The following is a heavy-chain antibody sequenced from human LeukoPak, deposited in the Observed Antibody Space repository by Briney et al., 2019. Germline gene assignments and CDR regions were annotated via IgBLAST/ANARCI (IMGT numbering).Heavy chain of an antibody. J-gene: IGHJ6*02. CDR2: IIPILGIA. CDR1: GGTFSSYV. CDR3: ASGEYYYGSGRYHENYYYYYGMDV. Sequence: SVKVSCKASGGTFSSYVISWVRQAPGQGLEWMGRIIPILGIANYAQKFQGRVTITADKSTSTAYMELSSLRSEDTAVYYCASGEYYYGSGRYHENYYYYYGMDVWGQGTTVTVSS. V-gene: IGHV1-69*04. D-gene: IGHD3-10*01.